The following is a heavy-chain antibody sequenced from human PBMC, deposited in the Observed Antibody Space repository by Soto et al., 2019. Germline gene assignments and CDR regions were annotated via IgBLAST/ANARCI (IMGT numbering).Heavy chain of an antibody. CDR2: MYPDDSDI. CDR3: ATAYVYDFENSNYYRDAFDI. J-gene: IGHJ3*02. CDR1: GYSFSFYW. Sequence: GESLKISCKASGYSFSFYWIGWVRQMPGKGLEWMAIMYPDDSDIRYSPSFEAHVTISADKSTSTAFLQWSSLKASDTAMYYCATAYVYDFENSNYYRDAFDIWGQGTQVTVSS. V-gene: IGHV5-51*01. D-gene: IGHD3-22*01.